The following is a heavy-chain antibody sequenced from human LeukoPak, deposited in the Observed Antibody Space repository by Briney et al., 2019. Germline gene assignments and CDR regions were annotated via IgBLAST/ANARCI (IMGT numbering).Heavy chain of an antibody. Sequence: ASVKVSCKASGYTFTSYYMHWVRQAPGQGLEWMGIINPSGGSTSYAQKFQGRVTMTRNTSISTAYMELSSLRSEDTAVYYCARYYYDSSGLDYWGQGTLVTVSS. CDR1: GYTFTSYY. CDR3: ARYYYDSSGLDY. V-gene: IGHV1-46*01. D-gene: IGHD3-22*01. CDR2: INPSGGST. J-gene: IGHJ4*02.